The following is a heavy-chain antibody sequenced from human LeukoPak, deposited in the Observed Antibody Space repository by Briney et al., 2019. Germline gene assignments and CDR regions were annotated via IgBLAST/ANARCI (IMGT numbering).Heavy chain of an antibody. CDR3: ARDGRHYYGSGSYYLDWFDP. J-gene: IGHJ5*02. CDR1: GFTFSNHG. D-gene: IGHD3-10*01. CDR2: VSPPGGGT. V-gene: IGHV3-23*01. Sequence: GGSLRLSCAASGFTFSNHGMNWVRQAPGKGLEWLSGVSPPGGGTYYADSAKGRFTISRDDSKNTLSLQMNSLRAEDTAFYHCARDGRHYYGSGSYYLDWFDPWGQGTLVTVSS.